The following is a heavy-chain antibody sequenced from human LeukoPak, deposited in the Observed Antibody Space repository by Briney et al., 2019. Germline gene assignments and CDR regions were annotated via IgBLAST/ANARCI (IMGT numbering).Heavy chain of an antibody. J-gene: IGHJ5*02. Sequence: SETLSLTCTVSGGSISSYYWSWIRQPPGKGLEWIGYIYYSGSTNYNPSLKSRVTISVDTSKNQFSLKLSSVTAADTAVYYCARDRRGYSYVGRFDPWGQGTLVTVSS. CDR3: ARDRRGYSYVGRFDP. CDR2: IYYSGST. D-gene: IGHD5-18*01. CDR1: GGSISSYY. V-gene: IGHV4-59*01.